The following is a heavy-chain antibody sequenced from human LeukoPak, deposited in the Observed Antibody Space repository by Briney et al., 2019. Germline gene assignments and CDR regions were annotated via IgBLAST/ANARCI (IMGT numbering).Heavy chain of an antibody. CDR3: AKDLEVTVVRGVIPDAFDI. J-gene: IGHJ3*02. D-gene: IGHD3-10*01. CDR1: GFTFSSYA. V-gene: IGHV3-23*01. Sequence: PGGSLRLSCAASGFTFSSYAMSWVRQAPGKGLEWVSAISGSGGSTYYADSVKGRFTITRDNSKNTLYLQMNSLRAEDTAVYYCAKDLEVTVVRGVIPDAFDIWGQGTMVTVSS. CDR2: ISGSGGST.